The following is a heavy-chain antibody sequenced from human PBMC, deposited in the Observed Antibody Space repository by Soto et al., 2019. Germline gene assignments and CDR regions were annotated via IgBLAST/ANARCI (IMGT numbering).Heavy chain of an antibody. D-gene: IGHD2-2*01. CDR1: GFTFSNAW. J-gene: IGHJ2*01. Sequence: EVQLVESGGGLVKPGGSLRLSCAASGFTFSNAWMSWVRQAPGKGLEWVGRIKSKTDGGTTDYAAPVKGRFTISRDDSKNTLYLQMNSLKTEDTAVYYCTTDEMDCSSTSCFYWYFDLWGRGTLVTVSS. V-gene: IGHV3-15*01. CDR2: IKSKTDGGTT. CDR3: TTDEMDCSSTSCFYWYFDL.